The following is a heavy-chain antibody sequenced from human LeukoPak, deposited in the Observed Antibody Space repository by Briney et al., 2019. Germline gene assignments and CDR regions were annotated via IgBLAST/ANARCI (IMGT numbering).Heavy chain of an antibody. Sequence: PSETLSLTCTVSGGSISSSSYYWGWIRQPPGKGLEWIGSIYYSGSTYYNPSLKSRVTISVDTSKNQFSLKLSSVTAADTAVYYCARNYYDSSGSYAFDIWGQGTMVTVSS. V-gene: IGHV4-39*07. CDR1: GGSISSSSYY. D-gene: IGHD3-22*01. CDR2: IYYSGST. CDR3: ARNYYDSSGSYAFDI. J-gene: IGHJ3*02.